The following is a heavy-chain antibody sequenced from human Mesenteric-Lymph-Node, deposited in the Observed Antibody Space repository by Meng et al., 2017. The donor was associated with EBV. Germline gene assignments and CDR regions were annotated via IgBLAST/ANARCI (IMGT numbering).Heavy chain of an antibody. V-gene: IGHV2-5*06. D-gene: IGHD4-11*01. CDR3: AYSRDYCTHPFLDP. Sequence: QIHLKESGPRLGQPDHTLTLTFTFSGFARTTNGLGVGWLRQPPGKALEWLALIYWDDDKRYRPSVRTGVTITKDTSKNQVVLTMTNMDPVDTATYYCAYSRDYCTHPFLDPWGQGTLVTVSS. CDR2: IYWDDDK. CDR1: GFARTTNGLG. J-gene: IGHJ5*02.